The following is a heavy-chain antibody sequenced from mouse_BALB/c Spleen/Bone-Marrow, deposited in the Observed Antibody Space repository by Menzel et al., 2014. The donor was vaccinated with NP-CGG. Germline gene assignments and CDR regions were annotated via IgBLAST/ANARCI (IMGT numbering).Heavy chain of an antibody. D-gene: IGHD1-1*02. CDR3: ARDSYGSRYFDV. J-gene: IGHJ1*01. CDR1: DYTFTSYW. Sequence: VQLQQSGAELAKPGASVKTSCKASDYTFTSYWMHWVKQRPGQGLEWIGYINPSTGYTEYNQKFKDKATLTADKSSSTAYMQLSSLTSEDSAVYYCARDSYGSRYFDVWGAGTTVTVSS. V-gene: IGHV1-7*01. CDR2: INPSTGYT.